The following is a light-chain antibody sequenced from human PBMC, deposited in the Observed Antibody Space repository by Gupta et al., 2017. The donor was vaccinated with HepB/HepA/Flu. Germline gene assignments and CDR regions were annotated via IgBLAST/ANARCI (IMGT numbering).Light chain of an antibody. J-gene: IGLJ2*01. V-gene: IGLV2-14*01. Sequence: QSALTEPAAVSGPPGQSITISCTGTSSDVSWYQQPPGKAPNLMFDAVSNRPARVSYRFSCSKSGDTASLTSSGLHADDEADYYCSSFTSTSSLAVFGGGTKLTVL. CDR1: SSDV. CDR2: AVS. CDR3: SSFTSTSSLAV.